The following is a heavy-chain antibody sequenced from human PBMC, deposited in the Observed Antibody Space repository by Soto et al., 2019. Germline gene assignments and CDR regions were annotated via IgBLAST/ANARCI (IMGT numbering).Heavy chain of an antibody. V-gene: IGHV4-4*01. CDR3: ATGPGGEDNVVAVAAPGMYDYFNI. CDR2: IYHSGST. CDR1: GGSISSSNW. D-gene: IGHD2-15*01. J-gene: IGHJ3*02. Sequence: SETLSLTCAVSGGSISSSNWWSWVRQPPGKGLEWIGEIYHSGSTNYNPSLKSRVTISVDKSKNQFSLKLSSVTAADTATYRCATGPGGEDNVVAVAAPGMYDYFNIWGQGTRVTVSS.